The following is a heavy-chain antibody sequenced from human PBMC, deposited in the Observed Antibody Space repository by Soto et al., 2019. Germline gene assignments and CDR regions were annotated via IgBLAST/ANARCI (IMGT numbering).Heavy chain of an antibody. Sequence: SETLSLTCTVSGASISRYYWSWIRQSPGKGLEWIGYLYNTGSTIYNPSLKSRVTISVDTSKNQFSLKMNSVTAADTAVYYCAAVVLYSSSWYWEVNWGQGTLVTVSS. CDR1: GASISRYY. CDR2: LYNTGST. V-gene: IGHV4-59*01. D-gene: IGHD6-13*01. J-gene: IGHJ4*02. CDR3: AAVVLYSSSWYWEVN.